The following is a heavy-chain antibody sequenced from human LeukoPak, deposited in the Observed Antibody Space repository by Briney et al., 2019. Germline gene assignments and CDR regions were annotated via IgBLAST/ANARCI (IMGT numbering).Heavy chain of an antibody. CDR2: ISGGGRTT. V-gene: IGHV3-23*01. J-gene: IGHJ4*02. CDR3: AKNFMVTRNIDS. CDR1: GFVFTNHA. Sequence: GGSLRLSCAASGFVFTNHAISWVRQAPGRGLEWVSVISGGGRTTEYADSVKGRFTVSRDISQNTVSLQMNSLRVEDTGRYYCAKNFMVTRNIDSWGQGTQVTVSS. D-gene: IGHD5-18*01.